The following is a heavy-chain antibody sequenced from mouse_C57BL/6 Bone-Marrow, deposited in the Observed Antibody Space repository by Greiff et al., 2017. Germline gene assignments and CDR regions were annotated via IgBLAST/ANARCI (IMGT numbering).Heavy chain of an antibody. V-gene: IGHV1-80*01. CDR2: IYPGDGDT. J-gene: IGHJ4*01. CDR3: ARSPYDYGSSYGLPYAMDY. CDR1: GYAFSSYW. D-gene: IGHD1-1*01. Sequence: VQLVESGAELVKPGASVKISCKASGYAFSSYWMNWVKQRPGKGLEWIGQIYPGDGDTNYNGKFKGKATLTADKSSSTAYMQLSSLTSEDSAVYFGARSPYDYGSSYGLPYAMDYWGQGTSVTVSS.